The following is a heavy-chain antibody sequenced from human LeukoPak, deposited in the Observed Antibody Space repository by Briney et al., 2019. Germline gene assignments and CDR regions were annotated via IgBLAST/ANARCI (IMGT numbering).Heavy chain of an antibody. D-gene: IGHD6-19*01. Sequence: GGSLRLSCAASGFTFSSYGMHWVRQAPGKGLEWVAVIWYNGSNKYYADSVKGRFTISRDNSKNTLYLQMNSLRAEDTAVYYCARDHSSGWYSDYFDYWGQGTLVTVSS. CDR2: IWYNGSNK. J-gene: IGHJ4*02. CDR1: GFTFSSYG. V-gene: IGHV3-33*01. CDR3: ARDHSSGWYSDYFDY.